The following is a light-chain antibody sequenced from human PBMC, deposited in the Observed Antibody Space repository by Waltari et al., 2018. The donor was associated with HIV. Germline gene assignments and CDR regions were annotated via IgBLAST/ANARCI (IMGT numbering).Light chain of an antibody. CDR2: KDT. CDR1: VLAKKY. V-gene: IGLV3-27*01. Sequence: SYELTQPSSVSVSPGQTARITCSGDVLAKKYARWFQQKPGQAPVLVIYKDTERPSGIPERSSGSSAGTTVTLTISGAQVEDEADYYCYSAADNTWVFGGGTKLTVL. J-gene: IGLJ3*02. CDR3: YSAADNTWV.